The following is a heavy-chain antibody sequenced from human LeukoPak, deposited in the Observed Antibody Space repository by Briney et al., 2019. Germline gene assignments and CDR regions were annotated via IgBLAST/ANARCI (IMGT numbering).Heavy chain of an antibody. Sequence: GGSLRLSCAASGFTFSTYTLHWVRQAPGKGLEWVSAISRSGGSTYYADSVKGRFTISRDNAKKSLYLQMNSLRAEDTAVYYCARVRRGDYELPNHFDYWGQGTLVTVSS. J-gene: IGHJ4*02. CDR2: ISRSGGST. D-gene: IGHD4-17*01. CDR3: ARVRRGDYELPNHFDY. CDR1: GFTFSTYT. V-gene: IGHV3-21*01.